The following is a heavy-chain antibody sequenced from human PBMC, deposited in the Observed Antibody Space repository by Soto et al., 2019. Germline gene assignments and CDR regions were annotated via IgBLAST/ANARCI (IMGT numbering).Heavy chain of an antibody. Sequence: EVQLVESGGGLVQPGGSLKLSCATSGFTFSGSAIHWVHQASGKGLEWVGRIRSKANTYATAYAASVKGRFTISRDDSKNTAYLQMNSLKTEDTAVYYCASKSFSLLIDYWGQGTLVTVSS. CDR2: IRSKANTYAT. V-gene: IGHV3-73*01. J-gene: IGHJ4*02. CDR3: ASKSFSLLIDY. CDR1: GFTFSGSA.